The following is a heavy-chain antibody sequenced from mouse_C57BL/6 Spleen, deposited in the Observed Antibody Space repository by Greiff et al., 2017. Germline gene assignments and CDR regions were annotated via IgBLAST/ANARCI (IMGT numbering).Heavy chain of an antibody. D-gene: IGHD1-1*01. J-gene: IGHJ1*03. CDR1: GYTFTEYT. CDR2: FYPGSGSI. V-gene: IGHV1-62-2*01. CDR3: ARHEEASWSTVVATGYFDV. Sequence: QVQLQQSGAELVKPGASVKLSCKASGYTFTEYTIHWVKQRSGQGLEWIGWFYPGSGSIKYNEKFKDKATLTADKSSSTVYMALSRLTSEDSAVYFCARHEEASWSTVVATGYFDVWGTGTTVTVSS.